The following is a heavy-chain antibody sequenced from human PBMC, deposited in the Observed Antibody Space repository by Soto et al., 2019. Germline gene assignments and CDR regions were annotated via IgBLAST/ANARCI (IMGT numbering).Heavy chain of an antibody. V-gene: IGHV1-2*02. CDR1: GYTFTGYY. CDR3: ARDGYYGSGSSPPT. CDR2: INPNSGGT. D-gene: IGHD3-10*01. Sequence: AAVKVSCKASGYTFTGYYMHWVRQAPGQGLEWMGWINPNSGGTNYAQKFQGRVTVTRDTSISTAYMELSRLRSDDTAVYYCARDGYYGSGSSPPTWGQGTLVTVSS. J-gene: IGHJ4*02.